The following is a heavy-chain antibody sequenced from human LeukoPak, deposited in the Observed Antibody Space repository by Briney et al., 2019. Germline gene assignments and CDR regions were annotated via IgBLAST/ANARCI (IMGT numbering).Heavy chain of an antibody. CDR2: IISSSSYI. D-gene: IGHD1-26*01. CDR3: ARDQGSYYGYYYYYMDV. Sequence: GGSLRLSCAASGFTFSSYSMNWVRQAPGKGLEWVSSIISSSSYIYYADSVKGRFTISRDNAKNSMYLQMNSLRAEDTAVYYCARDQGSYYGYYYYYMDVWGKGTTVTVSS. CDR1: GFTFSSYS. J-gene: IGHJ6*03. V-gene: IGHV3-21*01.